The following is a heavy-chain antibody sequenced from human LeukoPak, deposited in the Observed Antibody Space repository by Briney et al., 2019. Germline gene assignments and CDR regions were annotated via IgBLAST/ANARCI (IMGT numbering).Heavy chain of an antibody. V-gene: IGHV3-30*02. D-gene: IGHD6-19*01. CDR3: AKDRRYNTAWARDFDY. J-gene: IGHJ4*02. Sequence: PGGSLRLSCAASGFTFSSYGMHWVRQAPGKGLEWVAFIRYDGSNKYYADSVKGRFTISRDNSKNTLYLQMNSLRAEDTAVYYCAKDRRYNTAWARDFDYWGQGTLVTVSS. CDR2: IRYDGSNK. CDR1: GFTFSSYG.